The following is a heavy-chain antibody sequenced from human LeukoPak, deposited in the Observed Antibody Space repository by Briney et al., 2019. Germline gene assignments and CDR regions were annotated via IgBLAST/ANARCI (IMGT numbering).Heavy chain of an antibody. J-gene: IGHJ6*03. D-gene: IGHD6-6*01. Sequence: ASVKVSCKASGYTFTSYDINWVRQATGQGLEWMGWMNPNSGNTGYAQKFQGRVTITRNTSISTAYMELSSLRSEDTAVYYCARGAYSSSSHYYYYYMDVWGKGTTVTVSS. CDR1: GYTFTSYD. CDR3: ARGAYSSSSHYYYYYMDV. CDR2: MNPNSGNT. V-gene: IGHV1-8*03.